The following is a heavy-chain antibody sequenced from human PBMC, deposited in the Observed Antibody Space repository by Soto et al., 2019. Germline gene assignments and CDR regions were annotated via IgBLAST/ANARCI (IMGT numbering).Heavy chain of an antibody. CDR1: GFTFSSYW. Sequence: GGSLRLSCAASGFTFSSYWMSWVRQAPGKGLEWVANIKQDGSEKYYVDSVKGRFTISRDNAKNSLYLQMNSLRAEDTAVYYYARAAAGRHADYWGQGNLVTVSS. CDR3: ARAAAGRHADY. CDR2: IKQDGSEK. V-gene: IGHV3-7*01. J-gene: IGHJ4*02. D-gene: IGHD6-13*01.